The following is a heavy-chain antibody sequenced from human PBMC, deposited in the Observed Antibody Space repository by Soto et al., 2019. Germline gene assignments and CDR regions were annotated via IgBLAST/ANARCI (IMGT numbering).Heavy chain of an antibody. CDR2: IYYSGST. J-gene: IGHJ3*02. CDR3: ATYEGWGMTGTEGAFDI. CDR1: GGSISGSSYY. Sequence: SETLSLTCTVSGGSISGSSYYWGWIRQSPGKRLEYIGSIYYSGSTFYNPSLKSRITISVDTSKNQFSLKLSSVTASDTAVYYRATYEGWGMTGTEGAFDIWGQGTKVTVSS. V-gene: IGHV4-39*01. D-gene: IGHD1-7*01.